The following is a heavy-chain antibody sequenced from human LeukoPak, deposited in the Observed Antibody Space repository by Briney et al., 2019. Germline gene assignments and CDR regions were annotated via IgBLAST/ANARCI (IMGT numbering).Heavy chain of an antibody. CDR3: AKSGRDQLVRTNNWFDP. D-gene: IGHD6-6*01. CDR1: GGSFSTYY. J-gene: IGHJ5*02. CDR2: ISRSGST. Sequence: PSETLSLTCAVYGGSFSTYYWNWIRQPPGKGLEWIGEISRSGSTNYNPSLKSRVTMSVDTSKNQFSLNLRSVTAADTAVYYCAKSGRDQLVRTNNWFDPWGQGTLVTVSS. V-gene: IGHV4-34*01.